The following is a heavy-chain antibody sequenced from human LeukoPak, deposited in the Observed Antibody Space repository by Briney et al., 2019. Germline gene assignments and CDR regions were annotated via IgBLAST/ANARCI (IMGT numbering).Heavy chain of an antibody. J-gene: IGHJ4*02. CDR3: ARLGYCSSTSCKGGGFDY. CDR1: RYSFTDYW. V-gene: IGHV5-51*01. Sequence: GESLKISCKGSRYSFTDYWIGWVRQMPGKGLEWMGIIYPGDSDTRYSPSFQGQVTISADKSISTAYPQWSSLKASDTAIYYCARLGYCSSTSCKGGGFDYWGQGTLVTVSS. CDR2: IYPGDSDT. D-gene: IGHD2-2*03.